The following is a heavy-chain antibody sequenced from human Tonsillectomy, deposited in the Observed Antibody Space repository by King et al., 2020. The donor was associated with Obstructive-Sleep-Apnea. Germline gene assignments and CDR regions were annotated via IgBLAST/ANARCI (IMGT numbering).Heavy chain of an antibody. D-gene: IGHD5/OR15-5a*01. CDR2: INCGGGST. V-gene: IGHV1-46*01. J-gene: IGHJ6*02. CDR1: GYTFSIHY. CDR3: ARGGTSTSRGVYHYTGMDV. Sequence: HVQLVQSGAEVKKPGASVKVSCKASGYTFSIHYIHWVRQAPGQGLEWMGLINCGGGSTDYAQKFQGRVMMTTDTSASTVYMELNSLRSEDTAVYYCARGGTSTSRGVYHYTGMDVWGQGTTVTVSS.